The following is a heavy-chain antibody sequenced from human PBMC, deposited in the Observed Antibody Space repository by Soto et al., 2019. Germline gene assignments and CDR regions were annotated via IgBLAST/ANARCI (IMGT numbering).Heavy chain of an antibody. CDR1: GGTFSSYA. D-gene: IGHD5-18*01. CDR3: APEGRGYPTRDYYAMEV. V-gene: IGHV1-69*13. Sequence: SVKVSCKASGGTFSSYAISWVRQAPGQGLEWMGGIIPIFGTANYAQKFQGRVTITADESTSTAYMELSSLRSEDTAVYHCAPEGRGYPTRDYYAMEVWGQGTTVTVSS. CDR2: IIPIFGTA. J-gene: IGHJ6*02.